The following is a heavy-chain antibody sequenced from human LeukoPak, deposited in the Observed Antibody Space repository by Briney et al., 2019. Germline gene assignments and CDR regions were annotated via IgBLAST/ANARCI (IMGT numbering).Heavy chain of an antibody. CDR1: FSLTRYT. V-gene: IGHV3-30*14. CDR2: ISYDGSNK. D-gene: IGHD3-3*01. CDR3: ARVLLTYYDFWSGYYSVSYEDAFDI. Sequence: GRSLRLSCAAGFSLTRYTMHWVRQAPGKGLEWMAIISYDGSNKKYADSVRGRFTISRDNAKNTVSLQMNSLRAEDTAVYYCARVLLTYYDFWSGYYSVSYEDAFDIWGQGTMVTVSS. J-gene: IGHJ3*02.